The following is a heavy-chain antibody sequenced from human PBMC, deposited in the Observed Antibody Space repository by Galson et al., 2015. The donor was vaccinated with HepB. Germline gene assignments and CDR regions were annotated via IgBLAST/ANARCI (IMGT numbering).Heavy chain of an antibody. CDR2: IKQDGSEK. Sequence: SLRLSCAASGFTFSSNWMSWVRQAPGKGLEWVANIKQDGSEKHYVDSVKGRFTISRDNAKNSLYLQMNSLRVEDTAVYYCARDYYGGFQFGGQGTQVTVSS. CDR3: ARDYYGGFQF. J-gene: IGHJ4*02. D-gene: IGHD3-10*01. CDR1: GFTFSSNW. V-gene: IGHV3-7*03.